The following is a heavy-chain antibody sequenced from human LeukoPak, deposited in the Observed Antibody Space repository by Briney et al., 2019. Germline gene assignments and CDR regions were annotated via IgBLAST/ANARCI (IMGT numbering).Heavy chain of an antibody. CDR3: ARDTDGSLDY. CDR2: RKQDGSTK. CDR1: GFTFTNSW. Sequence: AGSLRLSCAASGFTFTNSWMAWVRQGPGQELEWVANRKQDGSTKHYVDSLQGRFTISREHPTNSLYLQLNSLSADDTAVYYCARDTDGSLDYWGQGILVTVAS. V-gene: IGHV3-7*01. J-gene: IGHJ4*02. D-gene: IGHD1-26*01.